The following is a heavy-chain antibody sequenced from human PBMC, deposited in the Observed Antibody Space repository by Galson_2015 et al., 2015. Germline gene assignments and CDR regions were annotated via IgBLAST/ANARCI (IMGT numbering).Heavy chain of an antibody. J-gene: IGHJ4*02. CDR3: ATDVLRYFDWLLRAPPRDY. CDR2: ISGSGGST. Sequence: SLRLSCAASGFTFSSYAMSWVRQAPGKGLEWVSAISGSGGSTYYADSVKGRFTISRDNSKNTLYLQMNSLRAEDTAVYYCATDVLRYFDWLLRAPPRDYWGQGTLVTVSP. V-gene: IGHV3-23*01. D-gene: IGHD3-9*01. CDR1: GFTFSSYA.